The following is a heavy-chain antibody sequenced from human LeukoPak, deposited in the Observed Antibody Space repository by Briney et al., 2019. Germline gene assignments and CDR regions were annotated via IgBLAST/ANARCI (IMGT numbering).Heavy chain of an antibody. CDR1: GGSFSGYY. CDR3: ARAGVGYCSGGSCRRLFDP. J-gene: IGHJ5*02. V-gene: IGHV4-34*01. D-gene: IGHD2-15*01. CDR2: INHSGST. Sequence: SETLSLTCAVYGGSFSGYYWSWIRQPPGKGLEWIGEINHSGSTNYNPSLKSRVTISVDTSKNQLSLKLSSVTAADTAVYYCARAGVGYCSGGSCRRLFDPWGQGTLVTVSS.